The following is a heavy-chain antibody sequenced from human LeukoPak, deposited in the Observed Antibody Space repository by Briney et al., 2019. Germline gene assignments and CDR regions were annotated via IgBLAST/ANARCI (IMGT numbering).Heavy chain of an antibody. J-gene: IGHJ5*02. V-gene: IGHV1-69*13. Sequence: SVKVSCKASGGSFRTYGVSWVRQAPGQGLEWMGGIIPVFDTAEYARKFQGRVTITADESTSTAYMELSSLRSEDTAVYYCARGMTWSGYGVNWFDPWGQGTLVTVSS. CDR2: IIPVFDTA. D-gene: IGHD3-3*01. CDR3: ARGMTWSGYGVNWFDP. CDR1: GGSFRTYG.